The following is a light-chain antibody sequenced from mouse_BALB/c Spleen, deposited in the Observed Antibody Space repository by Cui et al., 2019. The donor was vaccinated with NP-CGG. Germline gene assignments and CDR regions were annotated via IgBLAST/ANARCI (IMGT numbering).Light chain of an antibody. V-gene: IGLV1*01. CDR2: GTN. Sequence: QAVVTRESALTTSPGDTVTLTCRSSTGAVTTSNYANWVQEKPDHLFTGLIGGTNNRAPGVPARFSGSLIGDKAALIITGAQTEDEAIYFCALWYSNHWVFGGGTKLTVL. J-gene: IGLJ1*01. CDR1: TGAVTTSNY. CDR3: ALWYSNHWV.